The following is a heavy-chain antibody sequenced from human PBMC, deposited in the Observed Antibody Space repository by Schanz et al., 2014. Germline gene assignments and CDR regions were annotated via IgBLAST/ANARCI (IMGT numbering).Heavy chain of an antibody. Sequence: QVQLVESGGGVVQPGRSLRLSCAASGFTFSNYGLVWVRQAPGKGLEWLAVISYDGSDKFHADSVKGRFTISRDNSKNTLYLQMNSLRADDTAVYYCVRDRGFCANDICWLRYYMDVWGNGTTVTVSS. V-gene: IGHV3-30*03. CDR1: GFTFSNYG. J-gene: IGHJ6*03. D-gene: IGHD2-8*01. CDR3: VRDRGFCANDICWLRYYMDV. CDR2: ISYDGSDK.